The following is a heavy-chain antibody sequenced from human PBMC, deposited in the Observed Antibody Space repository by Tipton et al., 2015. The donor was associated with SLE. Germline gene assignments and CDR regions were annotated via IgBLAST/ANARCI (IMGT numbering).Heavy chain of an antibody. CDR1: GGSFSDYS. D-gene: IGHD5-18*01. CDR3: ASLGYTYGYGSEPFDM. CDR2: INHSGST. Sequence: TLSLTCAVYGGSFSDYSWSWIRQPPGKGLEWIGEINHSGSTNYNPSLKSRVTISIDTSKNQFSLKLSSVTAADTAAYYCASLGYTYGYGSEPFDMWDQGTMVTVSS. V-gene: IGHV4-34*01. J-gene: IGHJ3*02.